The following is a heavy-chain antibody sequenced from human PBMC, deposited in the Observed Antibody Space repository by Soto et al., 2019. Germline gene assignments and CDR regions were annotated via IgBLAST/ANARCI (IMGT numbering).Heavy chain of an antibody. CDR1: GFTFSTYG. Sequence: QPGGSLRLSCAASGFTFSTYGMHWVRQAPGKGLEWVSVISYDRSSKYYADSVKGRFTISRDNSKNTLYLQMTSLRAEDTAVYYCAKDDEAVAGYYMDVWGKGTTVTVSS. D-gene: IGHD6-19*01. CDR2: ISYDRSSK. J-gene: IGHJ6*03. V-gene: IGHV3-30*18. CDR3: AKDDEAVAGYYMDV.